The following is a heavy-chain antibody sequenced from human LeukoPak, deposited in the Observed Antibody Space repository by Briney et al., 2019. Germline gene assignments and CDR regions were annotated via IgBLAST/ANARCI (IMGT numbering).Heavy chain of an antibody. V-gene: IGHV4-59*01. Sequence: PSETLSLTCTVSGGSISSYYWSWIRQPPGKGLEWIGYIYYSGSTNYNPSLKSRVTISVDTSKNQFSLKLSSVTAADTAVYYCARVQGYDFWSGYYREGYYYYYMDVWGKGTTVTVSS. J-gene: IGHJ6*03. D-gene: IGHD3-3*01. CDR1: GGSISSYY. CDR2: IYYSGST. CDR3: ARVQGYDFWSGYYREGYYYYYMDV.